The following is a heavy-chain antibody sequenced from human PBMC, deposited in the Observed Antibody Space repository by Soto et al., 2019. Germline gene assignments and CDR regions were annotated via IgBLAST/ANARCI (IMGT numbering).Heavy chain of an antibody. J-gene: IGHJ3*02. CDR1: GFTFSNYA. CDR2: ISYDGSNK. CDR3: ARSGIVLVPAADDAFDI. Sequence: QVQLVESGGGVVQPGRSLRLSCAASGFTFSNYAMHWVRQAPGKGLEWVAVISYDGSNKYYADSVKGRFTISRDNSKNTLYLQMNSLRAEDTAVYYCARSGIVLVPAADDAFDIWGQGTMVTVSS. V-gene: IGHV3-30-3*01. D-gene: IGHD2-2*01.